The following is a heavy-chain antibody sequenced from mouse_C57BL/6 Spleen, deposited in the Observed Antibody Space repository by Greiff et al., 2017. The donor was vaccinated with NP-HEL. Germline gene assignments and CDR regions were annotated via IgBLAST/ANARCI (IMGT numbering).Heavy chain of an antibody. CDR3: ARKDGSSYVGYFDY. CDR1: GYTFTDYY. J-gene: IGHJ2*01. Sequence: VQLQQSGPVLVKPGASVKMSCKASGYTFTDYYMNWVKQSHGKSLEWIGVINPYNGGTSYNQKFKGKATLTVDKSSSTAYMELNSLTSEDSAVYYCARKDGSSYVGYFDYWGQGTTLTVSS. CDR2: INPYNGGT. D-gene: IGHD1-1*01. V-gene: IGHV1-19*01.